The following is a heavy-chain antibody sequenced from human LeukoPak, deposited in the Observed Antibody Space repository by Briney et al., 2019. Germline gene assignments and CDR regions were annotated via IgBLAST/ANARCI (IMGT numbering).Heavy chain of an antibody. CDR1: GGSISSYY. J-gene: IGHJ3*02. Sequence: PSETLSLTCSVSGGSISSYYWSWIRQPPGKGLEWIAYIYYSGSTDYNPSLKSRVTISLDTSKNQFSLKLSSVTAADTAVYYCARHDPIVGTPDAFDIWGQGTMVTVSS. D-gene: IGHD1-26*01. CDR2: IYYSGST. V-gene: IGHV4-59*08. CDR3: ARHDPIVGTPDAFDI.